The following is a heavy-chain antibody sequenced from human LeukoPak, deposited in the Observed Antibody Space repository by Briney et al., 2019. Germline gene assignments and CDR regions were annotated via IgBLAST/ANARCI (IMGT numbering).Heavy chain of an antibody. CDR1: GDSNSNYY. CDR2: IYYSGST. CDR3: ARWLYGSGSYYNVFDY. V-gene: IGHV4-59*06. J-gene: IGHJ4*02. Sequence: PSETLSLTCTVSGDSNSNYYWSWIRQHPGKGLEWIGYIYYSGSTYYNPSLKSRVTISVDTSKNQFSLKLSSVTAADTAVYYCARWLYGSGSYYNVFDYWGQGTLVTVSS. D-gene: IGHD3-10*01.